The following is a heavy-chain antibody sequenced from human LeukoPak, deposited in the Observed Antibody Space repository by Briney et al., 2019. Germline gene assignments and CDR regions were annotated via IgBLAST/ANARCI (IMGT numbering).Heavy chain of an antibody. CDR2: INHSGST. V-gene: IGHV4-34*01. D-gene: IGHD6-13*01. J-gene: IGHJ5*02. CDR1: GGSFSGYY. CDR3: ARRPGRGSSWYNWFDP. Sequence: KPSETLSLTCAVYGGSFSGYYWSWIRQPPGKGLEWIGEINHSGSTNYNPSLKSRVTISVDTSKNQFSLKLSSVTAADTAVYYCARRPGRGSSWYNWFDPWGQGTLVTVSS.